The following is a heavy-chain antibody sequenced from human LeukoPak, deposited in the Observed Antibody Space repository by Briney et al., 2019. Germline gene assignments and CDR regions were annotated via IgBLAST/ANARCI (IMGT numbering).Heavy chain of an antibody. CDR2: IRSKANSYTT. D-gene: IGHD5-24*01. V-gene: IGHV3-73*01. Sequence: LSGGSLRLSCSASGFTFSGSAIQSVRQASGKGLEWVGRIRSKANSYTTPYAASVKGRFTISRDDSKNKAYLQLNSLKAEDTAVYYCTGKMAVADYWGQGTLVTVSS. CDR1: GFTFSGSA. J-gene: IGHJ4*02. CDR3: TGKMAVADY.